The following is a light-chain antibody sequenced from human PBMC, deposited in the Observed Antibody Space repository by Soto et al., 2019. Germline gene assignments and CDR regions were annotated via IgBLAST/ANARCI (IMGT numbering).Light chain of an antibody. CDR1: SSDVGDYNY. V-gene: IGLV2-14*01. Sequence: QSALTQPASVSGSPGQSITISCTGTSSDVGDYNYVSWYQQHPDKAPKLRIYEVSNRPSGVSNRFSGSKSGNTASLTISGLQAEDEADYYCSSYTSSSTYVFGTGTKLTVL. CDR2: EVS. CDR3: SSYTSSSTYV. J-gene: IGLJ1*01.